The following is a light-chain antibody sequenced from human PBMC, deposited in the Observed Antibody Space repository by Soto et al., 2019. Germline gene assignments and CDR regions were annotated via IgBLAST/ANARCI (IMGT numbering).Light chain of an antibody. J-gene: IGKJ2*01. V-gene: IGKV1-39*01. CDR3: QQSYSYPYT. CDR1: QSITSY. Sequence: DIQMTQSPSSLSASVGDRVTITCRASQSITSYLNWYQQKPGKAPKLLIFAASRLQSGVRSRFSGSGSGTDFTLTISSLQPEDFATYYCQQSYSYPYTFGQGTKLEIK. CDR2: AAS.